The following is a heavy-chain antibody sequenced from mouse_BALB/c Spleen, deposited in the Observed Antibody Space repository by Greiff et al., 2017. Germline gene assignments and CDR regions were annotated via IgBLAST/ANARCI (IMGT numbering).Heavy chain of an antibody. CDR2: INPSNVRT. J-gene: IGHJ4*01. Sequence: QVQLQQPGAELVKPGASVKLSCKASGYTFTSYWMHWVKQRPGQGLEWIGEINPSNVRTNYNEKFKSKATLTVDKSSSTAYMQLSSLTSEDSAVYYCARSYDGYYGAVGVYAMDYWGQGTSVTVSS. V-gene: IGHV1S81*02. D-gene: IGHD2-3*01. CDR3: ARSYDGYYGAVGVYAMDY. CDR1: GYTFTSYW.